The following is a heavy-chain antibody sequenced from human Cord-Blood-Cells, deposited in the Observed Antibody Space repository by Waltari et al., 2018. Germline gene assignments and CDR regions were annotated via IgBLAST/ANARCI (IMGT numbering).Heavy chain of an antibody. Sequence: QVQLVQSGAEVKKPGSSVKVTCKASGGTFSSYAISWVRQAPGQWFEWMGGIIPSFGTANYAQKFQGRVTITADESTSTAYMGLSSLRSEDTAVYYCARSSGGWFRELTKYWYFDLWGRGTLVTVSS. CDR3: ARSSGGWFRELTKYWYFDL. CDR1: GGTFSSYA. J-gene: IGHJ2*01. CDR2: IIPSFGTA. V-gene: IGHV1-69*01. D-gene: IGHD3-10*01.